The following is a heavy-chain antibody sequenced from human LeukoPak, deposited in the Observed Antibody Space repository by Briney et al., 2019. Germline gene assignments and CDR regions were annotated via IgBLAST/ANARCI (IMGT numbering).Heavy chain of an antibody. CDR3: AREGAGDAFDI. D-gene: IGHD1-26*01. CDR2: ISSSSSYI. CDR1: GFTFSSYS. Sequence: GGSLRLCCAASGFTFSSYSMNWVRQAPGKGLEWVSSISSSSSYIYYADSVKGRFTISRDNAKNSLYLQMNSLRAEDTAVYYCAREGAGDAFDIWGQGTMVTVSP. J-gene: IGHJ3*02. V-gene: IGHV3-21*01.